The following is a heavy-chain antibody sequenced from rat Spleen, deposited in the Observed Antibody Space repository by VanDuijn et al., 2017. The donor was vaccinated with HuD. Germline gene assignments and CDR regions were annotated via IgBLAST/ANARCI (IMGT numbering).Heavy chain of an antibody. CDR1: GFTFNNYW. D-gene: IGHD1-2*01. CDR3: TTGDVSTYYSSYIYVGWFAY. Sequence: EVQLVESGGGQVQPGRSLKLSCVASGFTFNNYWMTWIRQAPGKGLEWVASITNAAGKVHYPDSVKGRFTISRDTAQNTLYLQMNSPTSEDTATYYCTTGDVSTYYSSYIYVGWFAYWGQGTLVTVSS. V-gene: IGHV5-31*01. J-gene: IGHJ3*01. CDR2: ITNAAGKV.